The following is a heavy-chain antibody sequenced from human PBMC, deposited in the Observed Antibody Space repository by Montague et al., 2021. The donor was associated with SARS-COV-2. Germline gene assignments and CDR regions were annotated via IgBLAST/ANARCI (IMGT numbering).Heavy chain of an antibody. CDR3: AREDRWNWFDP. J-gene: IGHJ5*02. CDR1: GGSITSFS. Sequence: SETLSLTCSVSGGSITSFSWSWIRQPPGKGLEWIGYISYSGSTDYIPSLESRVTISVDTSKNQISLELSSVTAADTAVYYCAREDRWNWFDPWGQGTLVIVSS. D-gene: IGHD5-24*01. CDR2: ISYSGST. V-gene: IGHV4-59*01.